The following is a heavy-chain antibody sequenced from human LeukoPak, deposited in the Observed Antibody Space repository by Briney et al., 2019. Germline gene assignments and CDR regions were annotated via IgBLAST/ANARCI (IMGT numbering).Heavy chain of an antibody. V-gene: IGHV1-8*03. CDR1: GYTFTSYD. CDR2: MNPNSGTT. CDR3: ARGLRGYSGYDQGYWFDP. D-gene: IGHD5-12*01. J-gene: IGHJ5*02. Sequence: ASVKVSCKASGYTFTSYDINWVRQATGQGLEWLGWMNPNSGTTGYAQKFQGRVTITRNTSISTAYMELSRLRSDDTAVYYCARGLRGYSGYDQGYWFDPWGQGTLVTVSS.